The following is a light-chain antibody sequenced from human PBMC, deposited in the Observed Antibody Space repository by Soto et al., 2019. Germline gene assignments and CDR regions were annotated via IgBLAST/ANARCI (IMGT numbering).Light chain of an antibody. CDR3: HQYNNWPPVVT. CDR1: QSVSSN. V-gene: IGKV3-15*01. J-gene: IGKJ5*01. CDR2: GAS. Sequence: EIVMTQSPATLSVSPGERATLSCRASQSVSSNLAWYQQKPGQAPRLLIYGASTRATGIPARFSGSGSGTEFTLTISSLQSEDFAVYYCHQYNNWPPVVTFGQGTRLEIK.